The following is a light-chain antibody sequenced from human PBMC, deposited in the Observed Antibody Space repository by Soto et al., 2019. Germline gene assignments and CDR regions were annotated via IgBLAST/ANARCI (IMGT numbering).Light chain of an antibody. CDR1: QSVSTY. V-gene: IGKV3-11*01. Sequence: EIVLTQSPGTLSLSPGERATLSCRASQSVSTYLAWYQQKPGQSPRLLIYDTSKRATGIPARFSGSGSGTDFTLTISSLEPEDFATYYCQQFYDYPLTFGGGTKVEIK. CDR2: DTS. J-gene: IGKJ4*01. CDR3: QQFYDYPLT.